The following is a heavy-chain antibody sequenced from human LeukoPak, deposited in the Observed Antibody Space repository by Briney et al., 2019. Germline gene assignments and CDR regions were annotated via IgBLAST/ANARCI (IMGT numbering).Heavy chain of an antibody. D-gene: IGHD3-10*01. V-gene: IGHV1-8*01. J-gene: IGHJ6*02. CDR1: GYTFTSYD. CDR2: MNPNSGNT. CDR3: ARFPTTPPALLWFGGLLDYYYYYGMDV. Sequence: ASVKVSCKASGYTFTSYDINWVRQATGQGLEWMGWMNPNSGNTGYAQKFQGRVTITRNTSIRIAYMELSSLRSEDTAVYYCARFPTTPPALLWFGGLLDYYYYYGMDVWGQGTTVTVPS.